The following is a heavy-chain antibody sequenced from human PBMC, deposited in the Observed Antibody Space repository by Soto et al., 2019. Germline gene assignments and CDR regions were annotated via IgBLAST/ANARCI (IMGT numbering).Heavy chain of an antibody. D-gene: IGHD5-12*01. CDR1: GYSFTSYW. V-gene: IGHV5-51*01. CDR3: ARTPARPMATIYYFDY. Sequence: PGESLKISCKGSGYSFTSYWIGWVRQMPGKGLEWMGIIYPGDSDTRYSPSFQGQVTISADKSISTAYLQWSSLKASDTAMYYCARTPARPMATIYYFDYWGQGTLVTVSS. J-gene: IGHJ4*02. CDR2: IYPGDSDT.